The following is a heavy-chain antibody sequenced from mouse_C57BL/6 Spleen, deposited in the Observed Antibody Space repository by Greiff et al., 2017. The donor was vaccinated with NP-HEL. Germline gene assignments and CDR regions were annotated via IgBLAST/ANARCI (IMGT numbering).Heavy chain of an antibody. CDR1: GFPFTDYY. CDR2: VYPYNGGT. Sequence: EVQLQQSGPVLVKPGPSVKISCKASGFPFTDYYMHWVKQSHGKSLEWIGLVYPYNGGTIYNKKFKGKATLTVYTSSRTAYMELNSLTSEDSAVYYCASLHSSFDYWGQGTTLTVSS. CDR3: ASLHSSFDY. V-gene: IGHV1-36*01. J-gene: IGHJ2*01.